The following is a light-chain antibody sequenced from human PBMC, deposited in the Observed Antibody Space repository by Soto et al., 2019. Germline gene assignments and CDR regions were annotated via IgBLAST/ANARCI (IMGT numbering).Light chain of an antibody. CDR3: QVWDSTSDHVV. Sequence: SYVLTQPPSVSVAPGQTATITCGGTNIRTKSVQWYQQKPGQAPVLVVYYDGDRPSGIPERFSGSNSGNTATLTISTVEAGDEADYYCQVWDSTSDHVVFGGGTKLTVL. J-gene: IGLJ2*01. CDR2: YDG. CDR1: NIRTKS. V-gene: IGLV3-21*02.